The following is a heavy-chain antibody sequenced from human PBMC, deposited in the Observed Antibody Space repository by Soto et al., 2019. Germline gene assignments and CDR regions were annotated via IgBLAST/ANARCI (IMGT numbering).Heavy chain of an antibody. V-gene: IGHV3-48*02. CDR3: ARDPYPRTVTSRVYYYYYYGMDV. Sequence: GSLRLSCAASGFTFSSYSMNWVRQSRGNGLEWVSYISSSSSTIYYADSVKGRFTISRDNARNSLYLQMNSLRDEDTAVYYCARDPYPRTVTSRVYYYYYYGMDVWGQGTTVTVSS. CDR1: GFTFSSYS. CDR2: ISSSSSTI. D-gene: IGHD4-4*01. J-gene: IGHJ6*02.